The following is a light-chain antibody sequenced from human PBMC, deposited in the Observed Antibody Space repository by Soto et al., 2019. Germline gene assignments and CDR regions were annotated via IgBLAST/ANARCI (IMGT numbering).Light chain of an antibody. J-gene: IGLJ2*01. CDR3: CSYTSSSTMV. V-gene: IGLV2-14*03. CDR2: DVT. Sequence: QSALTQPASVSGSPGQSITISCTGTSSDVGGYNYVSWYQQHPGKAPKLMIYDVTNRPSGVSNRFSGSKSGNTASLTISGLQAEYEADYYCCSYTSSSTMVFGGGTQLTVL. CDR1: SSDVGGYNY.